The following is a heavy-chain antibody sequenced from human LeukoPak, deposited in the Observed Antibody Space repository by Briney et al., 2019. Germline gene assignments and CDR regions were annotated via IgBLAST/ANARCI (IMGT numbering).Heavy chain of an antibody. Sequence: PGGSLRLSCAASGFTFSSYSMNWVRQAPGKGLEWVSSISSSSSYIYYADSVKCRFTISRDNAKNSLYLQMNSLRAEDTAVYYCARDYYDFWSGYTDAFDIWGQGTMVTVSS. CDR3: ARDYYDFWSGYTDAFDI. CDR2: ISSSSSYI. J-gene: IGHJ3*02. D-gene: IGHD3-3*01. V-gene: IGHV3-21*01. CDR1: GFTFSSYS.